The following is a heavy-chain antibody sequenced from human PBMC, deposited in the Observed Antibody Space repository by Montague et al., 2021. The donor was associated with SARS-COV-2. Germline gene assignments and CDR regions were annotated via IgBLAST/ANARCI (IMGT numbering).Heavy chain of an antibody. Sequence: SLRLSCAASGFTFSSYAMHWVRQAPGKGLEWVAVISYDGSNKYYADSVKGRFTISRDNSKNTLYLQMNSLRAEDTAVYYCARVFGRYDFWSGYFREDYYYYGMDVGAKGPRSPSP. CDR2: ISYDGSNK. V-gene: IGHV3-30-3*01. CDR3: ARVFGRYDFWSGYFREDYYYYGMDV. J-gene: IGHJ6*02. CDR1: GFTFSSYA. D-gene: IGHD3-3*01.